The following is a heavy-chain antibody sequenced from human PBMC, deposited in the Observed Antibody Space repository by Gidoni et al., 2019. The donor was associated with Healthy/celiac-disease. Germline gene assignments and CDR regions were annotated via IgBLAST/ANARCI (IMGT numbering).Heavy chain of an antibody. CDR3: ARVNRAVVAARPAGAFDI. Sequence: QVQLVESGGGVVQPGRSLRLSCAASGFTFRSYAMHWVRQAPGKGLEWVAVISYDGSNKYYADSVKGRFTISRDNSKNTLYLQMNSLRAEDTAVYYCARVNRAVVAARPAGAFDIWGQGTMVTVSS. D-gene: IGHD6-6*01. CDR1: GFTFRSYA. CDR2: ISYDGSNK. V-gene: IGHV3-30-3*01. J-gene: IGHJ3*02.